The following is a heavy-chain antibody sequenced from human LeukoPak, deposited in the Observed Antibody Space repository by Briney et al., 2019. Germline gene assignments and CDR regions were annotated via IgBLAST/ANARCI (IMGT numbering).Heavy chain of an antibody. CDR2: ISGSGGST. CDR3: AKGTVRSGYYWVFEY. D-gene: IGHD3-22*01. V-gene: IGHV3-23*01. Sequence: GGSLRLSCTASGFTFSSYAMSWVRQAPGKGLEWVSVISGSGGSTYYADSVKGRFTISRDNSKSTLYLQMNSLRAEDMALYYCAKGTVRSGYYWVFEYWGQGTLVTVSS. CDR1: GFTFSSYA. J-gene: IGHJ4*02.